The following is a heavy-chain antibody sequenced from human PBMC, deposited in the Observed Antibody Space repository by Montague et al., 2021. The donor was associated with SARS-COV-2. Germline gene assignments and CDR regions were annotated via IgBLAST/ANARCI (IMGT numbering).Heavy chain of an antibody. CDR2: IYYSGST. J-gene: IGHJ6*02. D-gene: IGHD3-9*01. CDR1: GGSVSSGSYY. V-gene: IGHV4-61*01. CDR3: ARDGVLRYFDWLGDRYGMDV. Sequence: SETLSLTCTVSGGSVSSGSYYWGWIRQPPGKGLEWIGYIYYSGSTNYNPSLKSRVTISVDTSKNQFSLKLSSVTAADTAAYYCARDGVLRYFDWLGDRYGMDVWGQGTTVTVSS.